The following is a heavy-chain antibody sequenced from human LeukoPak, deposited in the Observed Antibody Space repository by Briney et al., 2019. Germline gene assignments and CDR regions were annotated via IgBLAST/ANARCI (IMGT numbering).Heavy chain of an antibody. J-gene: IGHJ5*02. CDR2: IREERGQE. D-gene: IGHD5-18*01. CDR3: ASLDTAKQPLANH. CDR1: GLTVSNHW. V-gene: IGHV3-7*03. Sequence: GGSLRLSCVASGLTVSNHWMSWVRQAPGKGLGWVANIREERGQEYYVDSVKGRFTISKNSAKNSLYLQMNTLRVEDTAMYYCASLDTAKQPLANHWGQGTLVTVSS.